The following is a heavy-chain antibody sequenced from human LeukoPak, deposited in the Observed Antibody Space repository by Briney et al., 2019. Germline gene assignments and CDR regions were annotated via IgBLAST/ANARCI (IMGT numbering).Heavy chain of an antibody. Sequence: SETLSLTCAVYGVSFSGYYWSWIRQPPGKGLEWIGEINHSGSTNYKPSLKSRVTISVDTSKNQFSLKLRSVTAADTAVYYCARLAAVAGHVDYWGQGTLVTVSS. V-gene: IGHV4-34*01. CDR2: INHSGST. J-gene: IGHJ4*02. CDR3: ARLAAVAGHVDY. CDR1: GVSFSGYY. D-gene: IGHD6-19*01.